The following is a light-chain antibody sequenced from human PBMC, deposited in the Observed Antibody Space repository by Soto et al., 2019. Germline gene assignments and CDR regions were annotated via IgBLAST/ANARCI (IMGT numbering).Light chain of an antibody. CDR3: QQYDNSPLT. V-gene: IGKV3-20*01. J-gene: IGKJ4*01. CDR1: QSVSSIY. Sequence: DIVFTLSPGTLSLSPGERATLSCRASQSVSSIYLAWYQQKPGQAPRLLIYGASNRATGIPDRFSGGGSGTDFTLTISRLEPEDFAVYYCQQYDNSPLTFGGGTKVDIK. CDR2: GAS.